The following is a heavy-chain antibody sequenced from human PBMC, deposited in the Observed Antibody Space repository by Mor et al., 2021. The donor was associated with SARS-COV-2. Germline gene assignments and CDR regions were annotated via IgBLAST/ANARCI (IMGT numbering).Heavy chain of an antibody. V-gene: IGHV3-48*02. Sequence: VKGRFSVSRDHAKNSLYLQMNSLRDEDTAVYYCARDRGGEPYQLLREDYGMDVWGQGTTVTVSS. CDR3: ARDRGGEPYQLLREDYGMDV. D-gene: IGHD2-2*01. J-gene: IGHJ6*02.